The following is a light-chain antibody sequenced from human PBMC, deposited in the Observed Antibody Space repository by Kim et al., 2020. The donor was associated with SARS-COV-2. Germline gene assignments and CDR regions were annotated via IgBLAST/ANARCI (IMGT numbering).Light chain of an antibody. CDR1: KLGDKY. V-gene: IGLV3-1*01. CDR2: QDS. J-gene: IGLJ3*02. Sequence: SYELTQPPSVSVSPGQTASITCSGDKLGDKYACWYQQKPGQSPVLVIYQDSKRPSGTPERFTGSNPGNTATLTISGTQAMDEADYYCQAWDSSTAWEFGG. CDR3: QAWDSSTAWE.